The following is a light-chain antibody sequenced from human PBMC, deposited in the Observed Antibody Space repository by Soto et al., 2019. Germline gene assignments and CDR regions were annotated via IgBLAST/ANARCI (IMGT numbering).Light chain of an antibody. CDR3: QQYNSPWT. CDR1: QSISSW. J-gene: IGKJ1*01. V-gene: IGKV1-5*01. CDR2: DAS. Sequence: DIQMTQSPSTLSASVGDRVTITCRASQSISSWLAWYQQKPGKAPKLLIYDASSLESGVPLRFSGSGSGTEFTLTISSLQPDDFATYYCQQYNSPWTFGQGTKVDIK.